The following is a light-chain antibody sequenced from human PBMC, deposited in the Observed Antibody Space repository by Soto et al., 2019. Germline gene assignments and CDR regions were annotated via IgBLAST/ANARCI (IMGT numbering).Light chain of an antibody. Sequence: QSALTQPASVSGSPGQWITISCTGTSSDVGGYNYVSWYQQHPGKAPKLMIYDVSNRPSGVSNRFSGSKSGNSASLTISGLQAEDEADYYCSSYTSSSTVVFGGATKVTVL. J-gene: IGLJ2*01. CDR2: DVS. V-gene: IGLV2-14*01. CDR1: SSDVGGYNY. CDR3: SSYTSSSTVV.